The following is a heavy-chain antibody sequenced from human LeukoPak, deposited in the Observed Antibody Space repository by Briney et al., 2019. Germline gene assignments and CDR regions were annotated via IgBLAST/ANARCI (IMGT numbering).Heavy chain of an antibody. V-gene: IGHV6-1*01. CDR2: TYYGSKGSN. CDR3: TRGRTSAFDY. CDR1: GDSVSSNGVA. Sequence: SQTLSLTCVISGDSVSSNGVAWNWVRQSPSRGLEWLGRTYYGSKGSNDYALSVKSRITINPDTSKNQFSLQLNPVTPEHTAVYYCTRGRTSAFDYWGQGTLVTVSS. J-gene: IGHJ4*02. D-gene: IGHD2-2*01.